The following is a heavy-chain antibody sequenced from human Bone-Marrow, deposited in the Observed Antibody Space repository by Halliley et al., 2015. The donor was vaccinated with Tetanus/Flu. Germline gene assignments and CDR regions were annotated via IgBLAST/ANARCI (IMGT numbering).Heavy chain of an antibody. CDR2: IHSAGGT. D-gene: IGHD3-22*01. V-gene: IGHV4-59*01. CDR3: ATGGGYLIDY. J-gene: IGHJ4*02. Sequence: KRLAWMGYIHSAGGTNSNPSLRSRVTISVDPSTSQFSLKLRSVTAADTAMYYCATGGGYLIDYWGQGTLVTVSS.